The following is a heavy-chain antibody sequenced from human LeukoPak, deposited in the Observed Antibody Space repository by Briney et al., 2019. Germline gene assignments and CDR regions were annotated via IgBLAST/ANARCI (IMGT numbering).Heavy chain of an antibody. CDR2: IYYSGST. D-gene: IGHD3-22*01. V-gene: IGHV4-59*08. CDR3: ARRGPDYYDSSGYYDYMDV. Sequence: SSETLSLTCTVSGGSISSYYWTWIRQPPGNGLERIGYIYYSGSTNYNPSLKSRVTISIDTSKNQFSLNLSSVTAADTAVYYCARRGPDYYDSSGYYDYMDVWGKGTAVTVSS. J-gene: IGHJ6*03. CDR1: GGSISSYY.